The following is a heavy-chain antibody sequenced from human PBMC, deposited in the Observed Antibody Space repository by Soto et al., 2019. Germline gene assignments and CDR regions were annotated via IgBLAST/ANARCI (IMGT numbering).Heavy chain of an antibody. D-gene: IGHD2-15*01. CDR3: ARDRPRENYGGNCEMDV. Sequence: QVQLVQSGAEVKKPGSSVKVSCKASGGTFTTSAISWVRQAPGQGLEWMGGIIPIFSTADYAQKFQGRVTITADESTTTAYMELSSLRAEDTAVYYCARDRPRENYGGNCEMDVWGQGTTVTVSS. CDR2: IIPIFSTA. CDR1: GGTFTTSA. V-gene: IGHV1-69*12. J-gene: IGHJ6*02.